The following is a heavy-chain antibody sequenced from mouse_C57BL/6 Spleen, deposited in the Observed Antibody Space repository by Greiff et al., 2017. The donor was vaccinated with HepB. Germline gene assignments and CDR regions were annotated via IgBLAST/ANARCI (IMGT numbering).Heavy chain of an antibody. CDR1: GFTFSSYA. V-gene: IGHV5-4*01. CDR3: ARRDGSYDFAY. J-gene: IGHJ3*01. CDR2: ISDGGSYT. D-gene: IGHD1-1*02. Sequence: EVQLVESGGGLVKPGGSLKLSCAASGFTFSSYAMSWVRQTPEKRLEWVATISDGGSYTYYPDNVKGRFTISRYKAKNNLYLQMVHLKSEDTAMDDWARRDGSYDFAYWGQGTLVTVSA.